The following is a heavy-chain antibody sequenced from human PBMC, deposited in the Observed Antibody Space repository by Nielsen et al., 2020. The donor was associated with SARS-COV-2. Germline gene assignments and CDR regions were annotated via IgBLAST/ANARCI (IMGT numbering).Heavy chain of an antibody. D-gene: IGHD3-16*02. CDR3: ALYDYVWGSYRNDY. Sequence: ASVKVSCKASGYTFTDYDMHWVRQAPGQGLEWMGRINPNSGGTNYAQKFQGRVTMTRDTSISTAYMELSRLRSDDTAVYYCALYDYVWGSYRNDYWGQGTLVTVSS. J-gene: IGHJ4*02. V-gene: IGHV1-2*06. CDR1: GYTFTDYD. CDR2: INPNSGGT.